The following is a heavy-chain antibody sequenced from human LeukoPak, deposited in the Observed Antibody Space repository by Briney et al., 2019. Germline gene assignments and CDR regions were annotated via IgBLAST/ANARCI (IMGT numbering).Heavy chain of an antibody. D-gene: IGHD6-6*01. J-gene: IGHJ4*02. CDR2: ISGSGGST. CDR3: AKGLAARPALFDY. Sequence: PGGSLRLSCAASGFSFSNYWMSWVRRAPGKGLEWVSAISGSGGSTYYADSVKGRFTISRDNSKNTLYLQMNSLRAEDTAVYYCAKGLAARPALFDYWGQGTLVTVSS. V-gene: IGHV3-23*01. CDR1: GFSFSNYW.